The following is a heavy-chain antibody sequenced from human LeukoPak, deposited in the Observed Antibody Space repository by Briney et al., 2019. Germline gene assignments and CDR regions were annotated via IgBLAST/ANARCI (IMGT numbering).Heavy chain of an antibody. V-gene: IGHV3-23*01. J-gene: IGHJ4*02. D-gene: IGHD1-26*01. CDR1: GFTFTTYT. Sequence: GGSLRLSCTASGFTFTTYTMNWVRQAPGKGLEWVSAISGSGSSTYYADSVKGRFTISRDNSKNTLYLQMNSLRAEDTAVYYCAKLSGSSPKGAYFAYWGQGALVTVSS. CDR3: AKLSGSSPKGAYFAY. CDR2: ISGSGSST.